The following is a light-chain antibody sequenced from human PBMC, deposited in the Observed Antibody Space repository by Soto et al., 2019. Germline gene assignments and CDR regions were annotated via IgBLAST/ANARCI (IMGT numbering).Light chain of an antibody. J-gene: IGKJ3*01. CDR1: QSVLYSSNNKNY. V-gene: IGKV4-1*01. CDR3: QQYYNTPFT. CDR2: WAS. Sequence: DIVMTQSPDSLAVSLGERATINCKSSQSVLYSSNNKNYLAWYQQKPGQPPNLLIYWASTRESGVPDRFSGSGSATDFTLTISSLQAEDVAVYYCQQYYNTPFTFGPGTKVDIK.